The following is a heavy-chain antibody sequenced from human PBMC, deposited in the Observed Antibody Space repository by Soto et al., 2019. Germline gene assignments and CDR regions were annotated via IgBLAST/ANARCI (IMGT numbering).Heavy chain of an antibody. V-gene: IGHV3-23*01. CDR1: GFTFSSYA. J-gene: IGHJ4*02. Sequence: GGSLRLSCAASGFTFSSYAMSWVRQAPGKGLEWVSAISGSGGSTYYADSVKGRFTISRDNSKNTLYLQMNSLRAEDTAVYYCAKGRYDFWSGYYGPHWGQGTLVTSPQ. CDR3: AKGRYDFWSGYYGPH. D-gene: IGHD3-3*01. CDR2: ISGSGGST.